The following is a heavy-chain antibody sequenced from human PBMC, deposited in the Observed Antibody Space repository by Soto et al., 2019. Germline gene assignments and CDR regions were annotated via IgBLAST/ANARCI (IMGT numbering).Heavy chain of an antibody. CDR2: INPSGGST. D-gene: IGHD4-17*01. V-gene: IGHV1-46*03. Sequence: GASVKVSCKASGYTFTSYYMHWVRQAPGQGLEWMGIINPSGGSTSYAQKFQGRVTMTRDTSTSTVYMELSSLRSEDTAVYYCATVGGRDDYGVPFDYWGQGTLVTVSS. J-gene: IGHJ4*02. CDR1: GYTFTSYY. CDR3: ATVGGRDDYGVPFDY.